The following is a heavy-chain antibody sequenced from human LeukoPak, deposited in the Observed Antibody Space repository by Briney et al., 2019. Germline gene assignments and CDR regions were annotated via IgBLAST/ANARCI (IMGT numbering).Heavy chain of an antibody. CDR1: GYSISSDYY. J-gene: IGHJ4*02. V-gene: IGHV4-38-2*01. CDR2: IYHSGST. D-gene: IGHD6-13*01. Sequence: SETLYLTCPVSGYSISSDYYWGWIRQPPGKGLEWIGSIYHSGSTYYNPSLKSRVTISVDTSKNQFSLKLSSVTAADTAVYYCATAGYNTSWYYFDYWGQGALVTVSS. CDR3: ATAGYNTSWYYFDY.